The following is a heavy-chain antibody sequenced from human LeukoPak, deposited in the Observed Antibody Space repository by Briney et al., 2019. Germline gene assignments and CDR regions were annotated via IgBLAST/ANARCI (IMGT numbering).Heavy chain of an antibody. CDR2: ISSSSSYI. Sequence: GGSLRLSCAASGFTFSSYSMNWFRQAPGKGLEWVSSISSSSSYIYYADSVKGRFTISRDNAKNSLYLQMNSLRAEDTAVYYCARGEWELVYYYYYYYMDVWGKGTTVTVSS. J-gene: IGHJ6*03. CDR1: GFTFSSYS. CDR3: ARGEWELVYYYYYYYMDV. D-gene: IGHD1-26*01. V-gene: IGHV3-21*01.